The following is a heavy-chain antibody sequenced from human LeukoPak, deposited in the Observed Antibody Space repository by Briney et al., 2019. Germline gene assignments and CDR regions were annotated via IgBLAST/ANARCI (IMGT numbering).Heavy chain of an antibody. CDR3: ARDRDLTVLLDY. Sequence: GGSLTLSCAASGFAFSSYGMHWVRQAPGKGLEWVAVIWYDGSNKYYADSVKDRFTISRDNSKNTPYLQMNSLRAEDTAVYYCARDRDLTVLLDYWGQGTLVTVSS. J-gene: IGHJ4*02. V-gene: IGHV3-33*01. CDR1: GFAFSSYG. CDR2: IWYDGSNK. D-gene: IGHD2-21*02.